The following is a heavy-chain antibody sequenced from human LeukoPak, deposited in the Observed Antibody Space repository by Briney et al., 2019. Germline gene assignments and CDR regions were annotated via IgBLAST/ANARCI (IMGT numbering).Heavy chain of an antibody. J-gene: IGHJ4*02. V-gene: IGHV3-7*03. Sequence: GGSLRLSCAASGFTFSSYWMTWVRQAPGKGLEWVANIKQDGSKKTYVDSAKGRFTISRDNAKNSLYLQMNSLRADDTGVYYCASHPSAADFDYWGQGTLVTVSS. CDR3: ASHPSAADFDY. CDR2: IKQDGSKK. D-gene: IGHD6-25*01. CDR1: GFTFSSYW.